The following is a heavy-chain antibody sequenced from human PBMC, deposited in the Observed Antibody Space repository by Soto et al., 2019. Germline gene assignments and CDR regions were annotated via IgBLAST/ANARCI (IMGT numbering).Heavy chain of an antibody. CDR3: ARCPLLRYIYEYSVY. CDR2: IRAYNGNT. D-gene: IGHD5-18*01. J-gene: IGHJ4*01. CDR1: GSPFTSYG. V-gene: IGHV1-18*01. Sequence: VKLVQSGAEVKKPGASVKVSCNASGSPFTSYGITWVRQAPGQEFEWMGWIRAYNGNTNYEKKFQVRVSMTKDTSTSTAYMELRRLRSDNTAVYYCARCPLLRYIYEYSVYGGHGTLVTVSS.